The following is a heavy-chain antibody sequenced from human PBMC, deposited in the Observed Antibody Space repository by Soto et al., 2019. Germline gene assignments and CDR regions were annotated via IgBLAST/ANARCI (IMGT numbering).Heavy chain of an antibody. V-gene: IGHV3-7*01. J-gene: IGHJ2*01. D-gene: IGHD1-26*01. CDR2: IKQDGSEK. CDR1: GCTFGHYW. CDR3: ARRATTSAGYFDL. Sequence: PGGSLRRSCASSGCTFGHYWMSWVRQAPGKGLEWVANIKQDGSEKNYKDSVKGRLTISRDNAKNSLSLQMNSLRVEDTAVYYCARRATTSAGYFDLWGRGTLVTSPQ.